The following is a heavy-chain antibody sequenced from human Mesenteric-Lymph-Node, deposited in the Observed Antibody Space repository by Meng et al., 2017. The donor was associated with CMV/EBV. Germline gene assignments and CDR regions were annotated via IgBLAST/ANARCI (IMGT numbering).Heavy chain of an antibody. Sequence: GSLRLSCTVSSGSISSYYWSWIRQPPGKGLEWIGYIYYTGSTNYNPSLKSRVTISVDTSKNQFSLQVTSVTAADTAVYYCARWEDRSTYQYFQQWGQGTLVTVSS. J-gene: IGHJ1*01. D-gene: IGHD1-26*01. CDR2: IYYTGST. CDR1: SGSISSYY. CDR3: ARWEDRSTYQYFQQ. V-gene: IGHV4-59*01.